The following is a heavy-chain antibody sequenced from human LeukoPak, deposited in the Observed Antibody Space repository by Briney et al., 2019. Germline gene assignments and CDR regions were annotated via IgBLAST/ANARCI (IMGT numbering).Heavy chain of an antibody. V-gene: IGHV3-33*01. J-gene: IGHJ4*02. CDR3: ARDLSAAYDF. D-gene: IGHD6-19*01. CDR2: LVYDERN. Sequence: GGSLRLSCAASGFPFSSYGMHWVRQAPGKGLEWVARLVYDERNDYANSVKGRFTISRDNSKNTLYLQMDNLRVDDTAVYYCARDLSAAYDFWGQGVLVTVSS. CDR1: GFPFSSYG.